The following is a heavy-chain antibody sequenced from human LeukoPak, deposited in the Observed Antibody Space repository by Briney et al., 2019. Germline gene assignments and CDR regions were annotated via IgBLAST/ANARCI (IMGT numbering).Heavy chain of an antibody. Sequence: GGSLRLSCAASGFTVSSNYMSWVRQAPGKGLEWVSVIYSGGSTYYADSVKGRFTISGHNSKNTLYLQMNSLRAEDTAVYYCARVPAMVAYYGMDVWGLGTTVTVSS. CDR1: GFTVSSNY. J-gene: IGHJ6*02. D-gene: IGHD5-18*01. CDR3: ARVPAMVAYYGMDV. V-gene: IGHV3-53*04. CDR2: IYSGGST.